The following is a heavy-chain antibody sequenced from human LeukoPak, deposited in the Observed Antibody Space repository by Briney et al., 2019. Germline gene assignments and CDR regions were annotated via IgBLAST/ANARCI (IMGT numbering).Heavy chain of an antibody. D-gene: IGHD3-3*01. Sequence: PGGSLTLSCAASGFTFSSYSMNWVRQAPGKGLEWVSSISSSSSYIYYADSVKGRFTISRDNAKNSLYLQMNSLRAEDTAVYYCARVGYDFWSGYYVDVWGKGTTVTVSS. CDR3: ARVGYDFWSGYYVDV. J-gene: IGHJ6*03. CDR2: ISSSSSYI. V-gene: IGHV3-21*01. CDR1: GFTFSSYS.